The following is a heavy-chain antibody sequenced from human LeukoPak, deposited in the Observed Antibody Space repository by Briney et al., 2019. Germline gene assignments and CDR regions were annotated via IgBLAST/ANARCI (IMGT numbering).Heavy chain of an antibody. Sequence: GGSLRLSCAASGFTFSSYWMSWVRQAPGKGLEGVANIKQEGREKYYVDSVKGRFTISRDNAKNSLYLQMNSLRAEDTAVYYCARDFFYSSSWYAAYYYYGMDVWGQGTTVTVSS. CDR3: ARDFFYSSSWYAAYYYYGMDV. V-gene: IGHV3-7*01. D-gene: IGHD6-13*01. J-gene: IGHJ6*02. CDR1: GFTFSSYW. CDR2: IKQEGREK.